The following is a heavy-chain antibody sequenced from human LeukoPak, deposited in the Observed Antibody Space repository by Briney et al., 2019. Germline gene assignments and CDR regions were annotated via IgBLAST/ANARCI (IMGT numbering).Heavy chain of an antibody. J-gene: IGHJ6*04. V-gene: IGHV1-2*02. CDR1: VYTFTGYY. CDR2: INPNSGGT. D-gene: IGHD3-10*01. Sequence: ASVKVSCKASVYTFTGYYMHWVRQAPGQGLEWMGWINPNSGGTNYAQKFQGRGTMTRDTSISTAYMELSRLGSDDTAVYCCGRDRHYYGSGSYKILMVVWGEGTTVTVSS. CDR3: GRDRHYYGSGSYKILMVV.